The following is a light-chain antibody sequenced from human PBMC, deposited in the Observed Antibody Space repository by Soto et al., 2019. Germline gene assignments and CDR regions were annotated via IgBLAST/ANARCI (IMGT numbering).Light chain of an antibody. CDR1: QSVSSN. J-gene: IGKJ1*01. CDR3: QQYNNWPLWT. Sequence: EIVMTQSPATLSVSPGERATLSCRASQSVSSNLAWYQQKPGQAPRLLIYGASTRATGIPARFSGSGSGTEFTLTINSLQSEDFSVYYCQQYNNWPLWTFGQGTNVEIK. V-gene: IGKV3-15*01. CDR2: GAS.